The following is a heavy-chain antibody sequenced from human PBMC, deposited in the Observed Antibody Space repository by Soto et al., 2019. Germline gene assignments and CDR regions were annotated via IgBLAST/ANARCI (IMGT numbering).Heavy chain of an antibody. CDR1: GYSFTSYW. CDR3: ARHRDAENNVDIVATSFDY. CDR2: IYPGDSDT. V-gene: IGHV5-51*01. Sequence: GESLKISCKGSGYSFTSYWISWVRQMPGKGLEWMGIIYPGDSDTRYSPSFQGQVTISADKSISTAYLQWSSLKASDTAMYYCARHRDAENNVDIVATSFDYWGQGTLVTVSS. D-gene: IGHD5-12*01. J-gene: IGHJ4*02.